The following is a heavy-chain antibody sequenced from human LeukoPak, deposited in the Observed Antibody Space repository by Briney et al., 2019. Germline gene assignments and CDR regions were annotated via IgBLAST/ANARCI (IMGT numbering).Heavy chain of an antibody. V-gene: IGHV1-18*01. CDR2: ISTSNGNT. Sequence: GASVKVSCKASGYTFTNYDISWVRQAPGQGLEWMGWISTSNGNTNYAQKLQGRVTTTTDTSTSTAYLDLRSLTSDDTAVYYCARQVVATTEWFDPWGQGTLVTVSS. J-gene: IGHJ5*02. CDR1: GYTFTNYD. CDR3: ARQVVATTEWFDP. D-gene: IGHD2-15*01.